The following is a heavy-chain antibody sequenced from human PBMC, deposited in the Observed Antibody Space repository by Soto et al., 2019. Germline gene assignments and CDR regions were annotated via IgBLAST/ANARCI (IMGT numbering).Heavy chain of an antibody. CDR3: AKAGTDVYYYYYMDV. CDR1: GFTFSSYA. D-gene: IGHD1-1*01. Sequence: EVQLLESGGGLVQPGGSLRLSCAASGFTFSSYAMSWVRQAPGKGLEWVSAISGSGGSTYYADAVKGRFTISRDNTKNTMYLQMNSLRAEDTAVYYCAKAGTDVYYYYYMDVWGKGTTVTVSS. V-gene: IGHV3-23*01. J-gene: IGHJ6*03. CDR2: ISGSGGST.